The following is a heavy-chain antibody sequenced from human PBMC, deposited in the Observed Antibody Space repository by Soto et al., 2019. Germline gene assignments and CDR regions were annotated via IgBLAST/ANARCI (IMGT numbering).Heavy chain of an antibody. J-gene: IGHJ6*02. CDR3: ARADYSNWHYGMDV. CDR1: GFTFSDYY. D-gene: IGHD4-4*01. V-gene: IGHV3-11*01. Sequence: GGSLRLSCAASGFTFSDYYMSWIRQAPGKGLEWVSYISSSGSTIYYADSVKGRFTISRDNAKNSLYLQMISLRAEDTAVYYCARADYSNWHYGMDVWGQGTTVTVSS. CDR2: ISSSGSTI.